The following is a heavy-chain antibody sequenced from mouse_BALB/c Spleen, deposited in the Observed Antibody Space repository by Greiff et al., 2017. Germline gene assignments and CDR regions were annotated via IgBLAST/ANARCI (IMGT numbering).Heavy chain of an antibody. V-gene: IGHV1-5*01. Sequence: VQLQQSGTVLARPGASVKMSCKASGYSFTSYWMHWVKQRPGQGLECIGAIYPGNSDTSYNQKFKGKAKLTAVTSASTAYMELSSLTNEDSAVYYCTSSYYYGSSYDAMDYWGQGTSVTVSS. CDR1: GYSFTSYW. J-gene: IGHJ4*01. CDR3: TSSYYYGSSYDAMDY. D-gene: IGHD1-1*01. CDR2: IYPGNSDT.